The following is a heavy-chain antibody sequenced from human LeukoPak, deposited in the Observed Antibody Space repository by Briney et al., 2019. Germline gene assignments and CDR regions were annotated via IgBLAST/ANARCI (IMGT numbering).Heavy chain of an antibody. V-gene: IGHV4-59*01. CDR2: IYYSGST. CDR1: GRSISSYY. CDR3: ARGDGSGSYPFDY. J-gene: IGHJ4*02. Sequence: SETLSLTCTVSGRSISSYYWSWIRQPPGKGLEWIGYIYYSGSTNYNPSLKSRVTISVDTSKNQFSLKLNSVTAADTAVYYCARGDGSGSYPFDYWGQGTLVTVSS. D-gene: IGHD3-10*01.